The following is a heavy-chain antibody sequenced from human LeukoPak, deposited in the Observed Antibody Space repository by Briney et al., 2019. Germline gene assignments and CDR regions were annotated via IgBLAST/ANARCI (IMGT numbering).Heavy chain of an antibody. CDR3: ARDLTGRRDDAFDI. V-gene: IGHV4-31*03. CDR2: IYYSGST. J-gene: IGHJ3*02. Sequence: SETLSLTCTVPGGSISSGGYYWSWIRQHPGKGLEWIGYIYYSGSTYYNPSLKSRVTISVDTSKNQFSLKLSSVTAADTAVYYCARDLTGRRDDAFDIWGQGTMVTVSS. D-gene: IGHD3-9*01. CDR1: GGSISSGGYY.